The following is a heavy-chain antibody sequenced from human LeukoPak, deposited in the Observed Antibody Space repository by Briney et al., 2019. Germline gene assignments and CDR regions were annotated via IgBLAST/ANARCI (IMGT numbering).Heavy chain of an antibody. CDR2: ISSSGSTT. Sequence: GGSLRLSCAASGFTFSSYEMNWVRQAPGKGLEWVSYISSSGSTTFYADSVKGRFTISRDNAKNSLYLQMNSLRVEDTAIYYCTRDEEGASREFDYWGQGALVTVSS. V-gene: IGHV3-48*03. CDR3: TRDEEGASREFDY. D-gene: IGHD1-26*01. CDR1: GFTFSSYE. J-gene: IGHJ4*02.